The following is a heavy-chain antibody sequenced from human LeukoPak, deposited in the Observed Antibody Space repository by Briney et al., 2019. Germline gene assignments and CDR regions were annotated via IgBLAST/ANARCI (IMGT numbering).Heavy chain of an antibody. Sequence: GASVKVSCTASGYTFTSYGITWVRQAPGQGLEWMGWISAYNDDTNYAQTLQGRVTITTDTSTSTAYMELRSLRSDDTAVYYCARDRGIVVVVADYWGQGNLVTVSS. D-gene: IGHD2-15*01. CDR1: GYTFTSYG. CDR2: ISAYNDDT. V-gene: IGHV1-18*01. J-gene: IGHJ4*02. CDR3: ARDRGIVVVVADY.